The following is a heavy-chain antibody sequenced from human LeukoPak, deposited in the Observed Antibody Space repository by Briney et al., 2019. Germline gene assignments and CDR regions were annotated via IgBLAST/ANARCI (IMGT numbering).Heavy chain of an antibody. Sequence: HSHSLSLTCTVTGVSISSSSYYWGWIRPPPGKGLQWIGSIYYSGSTYYNPTLKSPITITLDTSKNQFSLKLRSVTAADTAVYYCAREVWFGELFSDYWGQGTLVTVSS. CDR1: GVSISSSSYY. J-gene: IGHJ4*02. CDR2: IYYSGST. D-gene: IGHD3-10*01. V-gene: IGHV4-39*01. CDR3: AREVWFGELFSDY.